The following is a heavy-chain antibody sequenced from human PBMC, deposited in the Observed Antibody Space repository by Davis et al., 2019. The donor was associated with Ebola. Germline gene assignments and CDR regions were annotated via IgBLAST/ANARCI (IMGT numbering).Heavy chain of an antibody. D-gene: IGHD1-26*01. J-gene: IGHJ6*02. CDR3: ARIRGIVGATDYYYGMDV. CDR2: IFSNDEK. V-gene: IGHV2-26*01. CDR1: GFSLSNARMG. Sequence: SGPTLVKPTQTLTLTCTFSGFSLSNARMGVSWIRQPPGKALEWLAHIFSNDEKSYSTSLKSRLTISKDTSKSQVVLTMTNMDPVDTATYYCARIRGIVGATDYYYGMDVWGQGTTVTVSS.